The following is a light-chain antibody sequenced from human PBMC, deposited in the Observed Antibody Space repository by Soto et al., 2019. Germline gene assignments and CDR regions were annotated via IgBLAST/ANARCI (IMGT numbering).Light chain of an antibody. CDR3: QSYDVSLGGHVI. V-gene: IGLV1-40*01. J-gene: IGLJ2*01. CDR2: ANT. Sequence: QAVVTQPPSVSGAPGQRVTISCTGSSSYIGAGYDVHWYQQLPGTAPKLLIYANTNRPSGVPDRFSGSKSGTSASLAITGLQAEDEADYYCQSYDVSLGGHVIFGGGTQLTVL. CDR1: SSYIGAGYD.